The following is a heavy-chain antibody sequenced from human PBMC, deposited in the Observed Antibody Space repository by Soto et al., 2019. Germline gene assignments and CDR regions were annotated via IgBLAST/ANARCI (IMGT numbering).Heavy chain of an antibody. CDR3: AKDPRGWPGIAAAPPYYFDY. Sequence: EVQLLDSGGGLVQPGGSLRLSCAASGFTFSSYAMSWVRQAPGKGLEWVSAISGSGGSTYYADSVKGRFTISRDNSKNTLYLQMNSLRAEDTAVYYCAKDPRGWPGIAAAPPYYFDYWGQGTLVTVSS. D-gene: IGHD6-13*01. CDR2: ISGSGGST. J-gene: IGHJ4*02. V-gene: IGHV3-23*01. CDR1: GFTFSSYA.